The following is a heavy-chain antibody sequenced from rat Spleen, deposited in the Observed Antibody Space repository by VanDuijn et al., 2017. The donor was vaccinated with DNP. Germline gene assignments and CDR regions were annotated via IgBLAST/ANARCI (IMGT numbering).Heavy chain of an antibody. V-gene: IGHV5S10*01. CDR2: ITYDGSRT. CDR3: TRGRDYFDY. Sequence: EVQLVESGGGLVQSGRSLKVSCAASGFTFSDYNMAWVRQAPKKGLEWVATITYDGSRTYYRDSVKGRFTISRDKAKSTLYLQMDSLRSEDTATYYCTRGRDYFDYWGQGTLVTVSS. D-gene: IGHD1-7*01. J-gene: IGHJ3*01. CDR1: GFTFSDYN.